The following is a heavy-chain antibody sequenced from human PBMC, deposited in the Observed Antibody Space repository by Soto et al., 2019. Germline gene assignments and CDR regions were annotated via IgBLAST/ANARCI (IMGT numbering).Heavy chain of an antibody. V-gene: IGHV4-31*03. Sequence: QVQLQESGPGLVKPSQTLSLTCTVSGGSISSGGYYWSWIRQHPGKGLEWIGYIYYSGSTYYNPSVKSRVTISVDTSKNPFSLKLSSVTAADTAVYYCAGTYYYDSSGYYSGAFDIWGQGTMVTVSS. CDR2: IYYSGST. D-gene: IGHD3-22*01. CDR1: GGSISSGGYY. J-gene: IGHJ3*02. CDR3: AGTYYYDSSGYYSGAFDI.